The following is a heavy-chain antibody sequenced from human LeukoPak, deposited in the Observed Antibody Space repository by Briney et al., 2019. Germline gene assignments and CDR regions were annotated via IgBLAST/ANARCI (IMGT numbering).Heavy chain of an antibody. CDR2: VYYSGST. Sequence: NPSQTLSLTCTVSGGSISSGGYYWSWIRQHPGKGLEWIGYVYYSGSTYYNPSLKSRVTISVDTSKNQFSLKLSSVTAADTAVYYCARELVGYGRTCDAFDIWGQGTMVTVSS. J-gene: IGHJ3*02. V-gene: IGHV4-30-4*08. CDR1: GGSISSGGYY. D-gene: IGHD5-18*01. CDR3: ARELVGYGRTCDAFDI.